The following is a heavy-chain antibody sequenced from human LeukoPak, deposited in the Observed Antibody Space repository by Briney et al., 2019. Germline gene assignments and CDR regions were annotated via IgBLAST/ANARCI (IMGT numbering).Heavy chain of an antibody. J-gene: IGHJ4*02. D-gene: IGHD2-8*01. CDR1: GCTFTSYY. CDR3: ASPKATNGYFDY. Sequence: ASVKVSCKASGCTFTSYYIHWVRQAPGQGLEWMGIINPSGGSASYAQKFQGRVTMTRDTSTSTVYMELSSLRSEDTAVYYCASPKATNGYFDYWGQGTLVTVSS. CDR2: INPSGGSA. V-gene: IGHV1-46*01.